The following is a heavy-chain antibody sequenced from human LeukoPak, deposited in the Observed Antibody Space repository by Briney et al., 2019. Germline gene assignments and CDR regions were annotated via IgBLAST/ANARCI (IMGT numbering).Heavy chain of an antibody. CDR2: IRAYNGNT. CDR3: ARGRGGDRRLAVSFDI. CDR1: GYTFTSYG. D-gene: IGHD2-21*01. Sequence: ASVKDSCKASGYTFTSYGISWVRQAPGQGLEWMGWIRAYNGNTNYAQKLQGRVTMTTDTSTSTAYMELRSLRSDDTAVYYCARGRGGDRRLAVSFDIWGQGTMVTISS. J-gene: IGHJ3*02. V-gene: IGHV1-18*01.